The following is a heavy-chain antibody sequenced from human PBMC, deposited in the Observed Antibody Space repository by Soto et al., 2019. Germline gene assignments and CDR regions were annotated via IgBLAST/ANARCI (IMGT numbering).Heavy chain of an antibody. CDR2: ISYDGSNK. J-gene: IGHJ6*02. D-gene: IGHD6-6*01. CDR1: GFTFSSYA. Sequence: GGSLRLSCAASGFTFSSYAMHWVRQAPGKGLEWVAVISYDGSNKYYADSVKGRFTISRDNSKNTLYLQMNSLRAEDTAVYYCARDLIVRNPYHYPMDVWGQGTTVTVSS. V-gene: IGHV3-30-3*01. CDR3: ARDLIVRNPYHYPMDV.